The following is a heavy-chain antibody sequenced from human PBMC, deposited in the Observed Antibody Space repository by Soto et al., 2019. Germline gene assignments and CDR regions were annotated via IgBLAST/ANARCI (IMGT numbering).Heavy chain of an antibody. CDR3: ASHDNCISTSCLGYYYGMDV. J-gene: IGHJ6*02. CDR1: GFPFSSYA. Sequence: PGGSLRLSCAASGFPFSSYAMHWVRQAPGKGLEWVAVISYDGSNKYYADSVKGRFTISRDNSKNTLYLQMNSLRAEDTAVYYCASHDNCISTSCLGYYYGMDVWGQGTTVTVSS. CDR2: ISYDGSNK. D-gene: IGHD2-2*01. V-gene: IGHV3-30-3*01.